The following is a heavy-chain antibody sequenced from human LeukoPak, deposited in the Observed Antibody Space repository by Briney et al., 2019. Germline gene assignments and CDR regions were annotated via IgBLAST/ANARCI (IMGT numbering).Heavy chain of an antibody. CDR1: GGSISSGGYY. Sequence: SQTLSLTCTVSGGSISSGGYYWSCIRQPPGKGREWIGYIYHSGSTYYNPSLKSRVTISVDRSKNQFSLKLSSVTAADTAVYYCARESGRDMVRGVILPWGQGILVTVSS. CDR2: IYHSGST. J-gene: IGHJ5*02. CDR3: ARESGRDMVRGVILP. V-gene: IGHV4-30-2*01. D-gene: IGHD3-10*01.